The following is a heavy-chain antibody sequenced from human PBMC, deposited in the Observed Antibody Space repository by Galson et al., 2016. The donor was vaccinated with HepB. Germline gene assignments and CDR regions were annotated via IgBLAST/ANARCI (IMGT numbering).Heavy chain of an antibody. J-gene: IGHJ6*02. CDR1: GFTFSSYA. D-gene: IGHD3-3*01. Sequence: SLRLSCAASGFTFSSYAMSWVRQAPGKGLEWVSAISGSGGDTYYADSVKGRFTISRDNSKNMVYLQMISLRAEDTAVYYCAKDTIFGVVIYGMDVWGQGTTVTVSS. CDR2: ISGSGGDT. CDR3: AKDTIFGVVIYGMDV. V-gene: IGHV3-23*01.